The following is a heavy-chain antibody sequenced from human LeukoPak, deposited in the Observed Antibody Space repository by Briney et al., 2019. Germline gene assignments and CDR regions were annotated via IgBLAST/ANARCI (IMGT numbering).Heavy chain of an antibody. D-gene: IGHD3-10*01. CDR2: ISDSGSTT. CDR1: GFTFSSYG. V-gene: IGHV3-23*01. Sequence: GGSLRLSCAASGFTFSSYGMSWVRQAPGKGLEWVSAISDSGSTTYYADSVKGRFTISRDNSKTTLYLQMSSLRAEDTALYYCAKDGLLWFGEFRYNWFDPWGQGTLVTVSS. CDR3: AKDGLLWFGEFRYNWFDP. J-gene: IGHJ5*02.